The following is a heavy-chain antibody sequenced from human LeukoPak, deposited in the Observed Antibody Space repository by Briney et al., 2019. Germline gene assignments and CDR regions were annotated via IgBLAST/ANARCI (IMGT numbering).Heavy chain of an antibody. J-gene: IGHJ4*02. Sequence: TGGSLRLSCAASGFSHSNYWMHWVRQAPGKGLMWVSQISPDGSQTFYADSVKGRFTISRDNAKNTLFLQMDSLRAEDTALYYCVRSLRSADFWGQGTLVTVSS. V-gene: IGHV3-74*01. CDR2: ISPDGSQT. CDR3: VRSLRSADF. CDR1: GFSHSNYW.